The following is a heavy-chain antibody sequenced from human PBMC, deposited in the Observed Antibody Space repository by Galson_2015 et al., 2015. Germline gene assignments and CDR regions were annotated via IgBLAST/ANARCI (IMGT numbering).Heavy chain of an antibody. D-gene: IGHD1-26*01. CDR3: VRGYSVTYRADY. Sequence: SLRLSCAASGFTFSTYWMHWVRQTPGEGLVWVSRINGDGSSTAYADSVKGRFTISRDSAKNTLHLQMNRLRAEDTAVYFCVRGYSVTYRADYWGQGTLVTVSS. V-gene: IGHV3-74*01. CDR2: INGDGSST. J-gene: IGHJ4*02. CDR1: GFTFSTYW.